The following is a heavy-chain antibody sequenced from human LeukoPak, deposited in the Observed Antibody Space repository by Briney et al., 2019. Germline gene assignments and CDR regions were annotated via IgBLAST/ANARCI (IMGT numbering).Heavy chain of an antibody. V-gene: IGHV4-39*07. CDR1: GGSIRSSYYY. Sequence: PSETLSLTCTVSGGSIRSSYYYWGWIRQPPGKGLEWIGEINHGGSTNYNPSLKSRVNISMDTSKNQFSLKLNSVTAADTAIYYCARGQKWLSFYYFDFWGQGTLVTVSS. CDR3: ARGQKWLSFYYFDF. CDR2: INHGGST. J-gene: IGHJ4*02. D-gene: IGHD3-22*01.